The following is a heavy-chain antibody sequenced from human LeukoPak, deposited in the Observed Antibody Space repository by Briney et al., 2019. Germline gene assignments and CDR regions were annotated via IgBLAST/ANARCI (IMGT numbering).Heavy chain of an antibody. Sequence: PSETLSLTCTVSGGSISRYYWTWIRQPAGKGLEWIGRIYYTGSTNYSPSLKSRVTMSVDTSKNQFSLKLSSVTAADTAVYYCARVTSSWSLDNWGQGTLVTVSP. CDR3: ARVTSSWSLDN. D-gene: IGHD6-13*01. J-gene: IGHJ4*02. V-gene: IGHV4-4*07. CDR1: GGSISRYY. CDR2: IYYTGST.